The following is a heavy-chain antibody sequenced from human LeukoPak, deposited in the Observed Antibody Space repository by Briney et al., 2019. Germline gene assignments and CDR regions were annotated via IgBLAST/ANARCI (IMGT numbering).Heavy chain of an antibody. V-gene: IGHV3-23*01. CDR1: GITLSNYA. CDR2: ISGSGGGT. J-gene: IGHJ4*02. Sequence: GGSLRLSCAVSGITLSNYAMTWVRQAPGKGLEWVAGISGSGGGTNYADSVKGRFTISRDNAKNSLYLQMNSLRAEDTAVYYCARDISVSGTVFDYWGQGTLVTVSS. D-gene: IGHD6-19*01. CDR3: ARDISVSGTVFDY.